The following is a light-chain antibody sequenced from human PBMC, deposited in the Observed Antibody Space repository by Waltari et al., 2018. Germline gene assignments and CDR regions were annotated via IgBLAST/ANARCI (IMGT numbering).Light chain of an antibody. CDR1: SSNIGPGYG. V-gene: IGLV1-40*01. CDR2: SHN. J-gene: IGLJ1*01. Sequence: QSVLTQPPSVSGAPGQRVTISCTGGSSNIGPGYGAQWYQQHPGTAPKLLIYSHNNRPYGVPERFSGSKSGTSASLAITGLQAEDETDYYCQSYDSSLAGYVFGTGTKVTVL. CDR3: QSYDSSLAGYV.